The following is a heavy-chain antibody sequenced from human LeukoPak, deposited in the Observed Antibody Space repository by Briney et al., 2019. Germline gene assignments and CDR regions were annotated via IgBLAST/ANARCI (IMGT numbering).Heavy chain of an antibody. CDR2: INHSGST. J-gene: IGHJ4*02. Sequence: PSETLSLTCAVYGGSFSGYYWSWIRQPPGKGLEWIGEINHSGSTNYNPSLKSRVTISADTSKNQFSLKLSSVTAADTAVYYCARETLTIRPPPGDGQNEGSFGYWGQGTLVTVSS. CDR3: ARETLTIRPPPGDGQNEGSFGY. D-gene: IGHD7-27*01. CDR1: GGSFSGYY. V-gene: IGHV4-34*01.